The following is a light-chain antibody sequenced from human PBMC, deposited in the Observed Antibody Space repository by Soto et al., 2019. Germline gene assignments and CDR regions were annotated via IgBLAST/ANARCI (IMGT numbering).Light chain of an antibody. CDR3: QVWDSSSDHYV. V-gene: IGLV3-21*04. Sequence: SYELTQPPSVSVAPGKTARITRGGNNIGSKSVHWYQQQPGQAPVLVFYYDGDRPSGILERFSGSNSGDTATLTISRVEAGDEADYYCQVWDSSSDHYVFGTGTKVTVL. J-gene: IGLJ1*01. CDR1: NIGSKS. CDR2: YDG.